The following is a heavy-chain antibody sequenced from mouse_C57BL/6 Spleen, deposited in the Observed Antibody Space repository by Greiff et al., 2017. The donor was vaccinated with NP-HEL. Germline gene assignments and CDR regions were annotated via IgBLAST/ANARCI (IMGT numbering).Heavy chain of an antibody. CDR1: GYTFTSYW. Sequence: VQLQQPGAELVRPGSSVKLSCKASGYTFTSYWMDWVKQRPGQGLEWIGNIYPSDSETHYNQKFKDKATLTVDKSSSTAYMQLSSLTSEDSAVYYCARRGIGYAMDYWGQGTSVTVSS. CDR3: ARRGIGYAMDY. J-gene: IGHJ4*01. CDR2: IYPSDSET. V-gene: IGHV1-61*01.